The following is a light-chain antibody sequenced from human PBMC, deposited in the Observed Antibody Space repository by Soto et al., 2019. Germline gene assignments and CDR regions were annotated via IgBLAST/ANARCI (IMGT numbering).Light chain of an antibody. Sequence: DILMTQSPLSLPVTPGGPASIYCRSSQSLLHSNGYNYLDWYLQKPGQSPQLLIYLGSNRASGVPDRFSGSGSGTDFTLKISRVEAEDVGVYYCMQALQAWTFGQGTKVDIK. CDR1: QSLLHSNGYNY. J-gene: IGKJ1*01. CDR3: MQALQAWT. CDR2: LGS. V-gene: IGKV2-28*01.